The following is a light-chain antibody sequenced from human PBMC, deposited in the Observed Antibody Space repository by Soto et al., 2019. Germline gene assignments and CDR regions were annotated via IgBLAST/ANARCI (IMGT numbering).Light chain of an antibody. V-gene: IGLV2-14*01. CDR3: SAYAGSSVL. CDR2: EVS. Sequence: QSALTQPASVSGSPGQSITISCTGTSSDVGGYDYVSWYQQYPDKAPKLMIFEVSNRPSGVSNRFSGSKSGNTASLTISGLQTEEEADYYCSAYAGSSVLFGGGTKLTVL. CDR1: SSDVGGYDY. J-gene: IGLJ2*01.